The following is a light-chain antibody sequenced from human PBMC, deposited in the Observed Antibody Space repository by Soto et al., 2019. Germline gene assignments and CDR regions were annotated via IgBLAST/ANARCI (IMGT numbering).Light chain of an antibody. V-gene: IGKV3-11*01. CDR1: QSLNNY. Sequence: EIVLTQSPATLSLSPGARATLSCRSSQSLNNYFAWYQQKPGQAPRLLIYNASNRATGIPASFSGSGSGTDFPLTIVSLEPEDFAVYYCQQRYNWPRFSFGPGTKLDIK. CDR2: NAS. J-gene: IGKJ3*01. CDR3: QQRYNWPRFS.